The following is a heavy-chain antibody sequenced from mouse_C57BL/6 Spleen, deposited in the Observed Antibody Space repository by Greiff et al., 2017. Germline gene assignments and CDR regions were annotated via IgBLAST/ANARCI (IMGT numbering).Heavy chain of an antibody. D-gene: IGHD1-1*01. Sequence: QVQLQQSGAELARPGASVKLSCKASGYTFTSYGISWVKQRTGQGLEWIGGIYPRSGNTYYNEKFKGKATLTADKSYSTAYMELRSLTSEYSAVYFCARRATVFDYWGQGTTLTVSS. J-gene: IGHJ2*01. CDR3: ARRATVFDY. CDR2: IYPRSGNT. CDR1: GYTFTSYG. V-gene: IGHV1-81*01.